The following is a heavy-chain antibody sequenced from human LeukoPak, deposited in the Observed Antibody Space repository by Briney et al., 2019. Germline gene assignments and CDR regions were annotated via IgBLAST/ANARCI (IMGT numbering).Heavy chain of an antibody. V-gene: IGHV3-23*01. CDR1: GFTFSSYA. J-gene: IGHJ4*02. CDR2: ISGSGGST. CDR3: ARVPGTGELGEFDY. D-gene: IGHD1-26*01. Sequence: GGSLRLSCAASGFTFSSYAMNWVRQAPGKGLEWVSVISGSGGSTYYADSVKGRFTISRDNSKNTLYLQMNSLRAEDTAVYYCARVPGTGELGEFDYWGQGTLVTVSS.